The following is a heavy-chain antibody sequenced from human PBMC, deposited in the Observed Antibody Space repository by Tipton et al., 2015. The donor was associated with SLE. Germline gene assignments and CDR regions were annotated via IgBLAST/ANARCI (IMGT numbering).Heavy chain of an antibody. D-gene: IGHD3-10*01. V-gene: IGHV4-34*01. CDR3: ARGLRITMVRGVPFDY. CDR1: GGSFSGYY. Sequence: GLVKPSETLSLTCAVYGGSFSGYYWSWIRQPPGKGLEWIGEINHSGSTNYNPSLKSRVTISVDTSKNQFSLKLSSVTAADTAVYYCARGLRITMVRGVPFDYWGQGTLVTVSS. CDR2: INHSGST. J-gene: IGHJ4*02.